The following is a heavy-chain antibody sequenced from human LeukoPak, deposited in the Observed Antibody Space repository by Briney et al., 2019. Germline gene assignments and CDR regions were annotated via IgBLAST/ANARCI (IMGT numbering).Heavy chain of an antibody. V-gene: IGHV3-53*01. J-gene: IGHJ6*02. CDR3: ARELDYYYGMDV. CDR2: IYSGGST. CDR1: GFTVSSNY. Sequence: PGGSLRPSCAASGFTVSSNYMSWVRQAPGKGLEWVSVIYSGGSTYYADSVKGRFTISRDNSKNTLYLQMNSLRAEDTAVYYCARELDYYYGMDVWGQGTTVTVSS.